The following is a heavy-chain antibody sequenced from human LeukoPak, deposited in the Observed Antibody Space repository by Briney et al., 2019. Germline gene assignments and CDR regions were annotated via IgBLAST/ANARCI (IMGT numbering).Heavy chain of an antibody. CDR1: GFAVSTNY. CDR2: IYSDGST. D-gene: IGHD1-26*01. Sequence: GGSLRLSCAASGFAVSTNYLSWVRQAPGKGLDWVSVIYSDGSTYYTESVKGRFTISRDNSKNTLYLQMNSLRPEDTAVYYCARDQRSESYYPWGWFDPWGQGTLVTVSS. CDR3: ARDQRSESYYPWGWFDP. J-gene: IGHJ5*02. V-gene: IGHV3-66*02.